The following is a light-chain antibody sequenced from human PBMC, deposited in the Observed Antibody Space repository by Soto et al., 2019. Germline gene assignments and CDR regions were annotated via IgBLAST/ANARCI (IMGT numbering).Light chain of an antibody. V-gene: IGLV2-14*01. J-gene: IGLJ3*02. Sequence: QSALTQPASVSGSPGQSITISCTGTSSDIGTYTYVSWYQHHPNKAPRLMIYDVSKRPSGISNRFSGSKSGNTASLTISGLQTEDDADFYCTSYTTSSTLVFGGGTKLTVL. CDR3: TSYTTSSTLV. CDR1: SSDIGTYTY. CDR2: DVS.